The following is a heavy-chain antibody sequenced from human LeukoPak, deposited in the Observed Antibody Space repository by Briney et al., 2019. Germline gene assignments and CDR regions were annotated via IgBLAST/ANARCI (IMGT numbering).Heavy chain of an antibody. J-gene: IGHJ5*02. Sequence: SVKVSCKASGYTFTSYAMHWVRQAPGQRLEWMGGIIPIFGTANYAQKFQGRVTITADESTSTAYMELSSLRSEDTAVYYCARLYSSSWYNWFDPWGQGTLVTVSS. D-gene: IGHD6-13*01. V-gene: IGHV1-69*13. CDR3: ARLYSSSWYNWFDP. CDR1: GYTFTSYA. CDR2: IIPIFGTA.